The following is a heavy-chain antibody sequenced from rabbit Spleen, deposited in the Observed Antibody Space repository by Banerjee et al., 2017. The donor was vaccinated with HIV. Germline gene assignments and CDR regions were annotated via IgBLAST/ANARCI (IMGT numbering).Heavy chain of an antibody. V-gene: IGHV1S45*01. CDR1: GFSLSSGFW. CDR2: IGAGSGTT. CDR3: ARDPNGSFRMVFNF. J-gene: IGHJ4*01. Sequence: QEQLVESGGGLFQPGGSLTLTCKASGFSLSSGFWICWVRQAPGKGLEWIACIGAGSGTTYYASWAKGRFTISKTSSTTVTLQMTSLTAADTATYFCARDPNGSFRMVFNFWGPGTLVTVS. D-gene: IGHD5-1*01.